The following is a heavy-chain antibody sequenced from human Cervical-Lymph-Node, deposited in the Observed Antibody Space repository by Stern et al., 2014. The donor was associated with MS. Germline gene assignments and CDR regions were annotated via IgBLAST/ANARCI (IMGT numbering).Heavy chain of an antibody. CDR3: ASAYSSSHYYFDY. CDR1: GFSFSRYA. V-gene: IGHV3-33*01. J-gene: IGHJ4*02. Sequence: QVQLVESGGGVVQPGRSLRLSCAAPGFSFSRYAMHWVRQAPGKGLEWVALIWYDGSNPYYADSVTGRFTISRDNFKNTLYLQMNSLRAEDTAVYYCASAYSSSHYYFDYWGQGTLVTVSS. CDR2: IWYDGSNP. D-gene: IGHD6-13*01.